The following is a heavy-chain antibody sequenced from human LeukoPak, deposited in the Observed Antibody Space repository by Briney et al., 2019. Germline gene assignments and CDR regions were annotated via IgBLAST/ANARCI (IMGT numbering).Heavy chain of an antibody. Sequence: GASVKVSCKASGFTFTGYYLHWVRQAPGQGLEWMGWMNPNSGGTNYAQKFQGRVTMTRDTSISTAYMELSRLRSDDTAVYYCAREGYYYDSSGFGSDAGCFDYWGQGTLVTVSS. J-gene: IGHJ4*02. CDR3: AREGYYYDSSGFGSDAGCFDY. D-gene: IGHD3-22*01. V-gene: IGHV1-2*02. CDR2: MNPNSGGT. CDR1: GFTFTGYY.